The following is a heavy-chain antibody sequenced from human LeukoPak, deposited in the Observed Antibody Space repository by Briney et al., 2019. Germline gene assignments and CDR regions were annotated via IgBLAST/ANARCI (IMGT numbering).Heavy chain of an antibody. J-gene: IGHJ4*02. D-gene: IGHD5-18*01. CDR2: INPNSGGT. V-gene: IGHV1-2*06. CDR3: ARGGEQLWLLHFDY. CDR1: GYTFTGYY. Sequence: GASVKVSCKASGYTFTGYYTHRVRQAPGQGLEWMGRINPNSGGTNYEQKFQGRVTVTRDTSTSTAYMELSRLRSDDTAVYYFARGGEQLWLLHFDYWGQGTLVTVSS.